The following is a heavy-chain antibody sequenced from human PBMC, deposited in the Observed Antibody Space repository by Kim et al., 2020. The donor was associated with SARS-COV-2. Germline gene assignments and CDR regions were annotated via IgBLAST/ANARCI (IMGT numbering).Heavy chain of an antibody. CDR3: ARYKGYCSGGSCYGTFDY. J-gene: IGHJ4*02. V-gene: IGHV4-39*01. CDR1: GGSISSSSYY. D-gene: IGHD2-15*01. CDR2: IYYSGST. Sequence: SETLSLTCTVSGGSISSSSYYWGWLRQPPGKGLEWIGSIYYSGSTYYNPSLKSRVTISVDTSKNQFSLKLSSGTAAATAVYYCARYKGYCSGGSCYGTFDYWGQGTLFTVSS.